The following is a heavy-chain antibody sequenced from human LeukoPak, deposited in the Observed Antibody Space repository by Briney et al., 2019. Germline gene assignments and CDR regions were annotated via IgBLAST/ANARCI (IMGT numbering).Heavy chain of an antibody. J-gene: IGHJ5*01. CDR3: AREGLTGSTNWFDS. D-gene: IGHD1-7*01. Sequence: GGSLRLSCAASGFTFSSYGMHWVRQAPGKGLEWVAVIWDDGGTKYYSDSVKGRFTISRDNSKSTLYLEMNSLRVEDTAVYYCAREGLTGSTNWFDSWGQGTLATVSS. CDR2: IWDDGGTK. V-gene: IGHV3-33*08. CDR1: GFTFSSYG.